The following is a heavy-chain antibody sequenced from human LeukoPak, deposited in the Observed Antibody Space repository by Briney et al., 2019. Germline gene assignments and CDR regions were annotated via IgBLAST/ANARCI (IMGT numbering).Heavy chain of an antibody. CDR1: GGSISSYY. CDR2: IYYSGST. D-gene: IGHD4-17*01. J-gene: IGHJ5*02. CDR3: ARLYGYYPNANWFDP. V-gene: IGHV4-59*08. Sequence: SETLSLTCTVSGGSISSYYWSWIRQPPGKGLEWIGYIYYSGSTNYNPSLKSRVTISVDTSKNQFSLKLSSVTAADTAVYYCARLYGYYPNANWFDPWGQGTLVTVSS.